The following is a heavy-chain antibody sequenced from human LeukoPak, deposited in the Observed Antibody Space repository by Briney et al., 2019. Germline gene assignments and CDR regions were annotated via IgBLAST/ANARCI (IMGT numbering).Heavy chain of an antibody. V-gene: IGHV4-34*01. J-gene: IGHJ6*02. CDR1: GGSFSGYY. CDR3: ARGHVGSYVYYYYYGMGV. Sequence: PSETLSLTCAVYGGSFSGYYWSWIRQPPKKGLEWIGEINHSGSTNYNPSLKSRVTISEDTSKNQFSLKVRSVTAADTAVYYCARGHVGSYVYYYYYGMGVWGQGTTVTVSS. D-gene: IGHD6-6*01. CDR2: INHSGST.